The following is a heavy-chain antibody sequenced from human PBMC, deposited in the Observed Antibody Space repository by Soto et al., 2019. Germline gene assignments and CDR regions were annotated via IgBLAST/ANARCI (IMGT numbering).Heavy chain of an antibody. J-gene: IGHJ4*02. CDR3: AKAFGAYGLNFDY. V-gene: IGHV3-23*01. CDR1: GFTFSSYS. CDR2: ISDSGAST. Sequence: GGSLRLSCAASGFTFSSYSMNWVRQAPGKGLEWVSTISDSGASTYYADSVKGRFTISRDNSKNTLYLQMNSLRAEDTAIFYCAKAFGAYGLNFDYWGQGTLVTVSS. D-gene: IGHD4-17*01.